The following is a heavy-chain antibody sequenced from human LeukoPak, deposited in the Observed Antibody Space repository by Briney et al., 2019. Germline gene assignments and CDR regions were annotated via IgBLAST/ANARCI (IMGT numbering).Heavy chain of an antibody. J-gene: IGHJ3*02. Sequence: SETLSLTCTVSGGSISSYYCSWIREPPGKGLEWSGDISYIGRTNYNPPLKSRVTISIDTSKHQFSLKLTSVTAADTAAYYCARHLVTVTKGFDIWGQGTMVSVSS. V-gene: IGHV4-59*01. CDR2: ISYIGRT. CDR3: ARHLVTVTKGFDI. CDR1: GGSISSYY. D-gene: IGHD4-17*01.